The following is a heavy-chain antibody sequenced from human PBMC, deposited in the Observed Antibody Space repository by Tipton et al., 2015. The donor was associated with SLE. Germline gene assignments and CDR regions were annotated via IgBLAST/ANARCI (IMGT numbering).Heavy chain of an antibody. CDR1: GFTFSSYS. Sequence: GSLRLSCAASGFTFSSYSMNWVRQAPGKGLEWVSSMSSSRSYILYADSVRGRFTMSRDNAKNSLYLQMNSLRAEDTAVYYCAGNWDDTSGYYPLDSWGQGTLVIVSS. J-gene: IGHJ4*02. D-gene: IGHD3-22*01. CDR2: MSSSRSYI. CDR3: AGNWDDTSGYYPLDS. V-gene: IGHV3-21*06.